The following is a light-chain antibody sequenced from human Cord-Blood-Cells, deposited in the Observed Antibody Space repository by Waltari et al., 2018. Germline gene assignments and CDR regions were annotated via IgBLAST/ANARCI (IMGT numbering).Light chain of an antibody. Sequence: QSVLTHPPSASATPGQRVTIPCSGTSPNIGRNHAYGYLQLPGTAPKLLIYRNNQRPSGVPDRFSGSKSGTSASLAISGLRSEDEADYYCAAWDDSLSGPVFGGGTKLTVL. CDR1: SPNIGRNH. V-gene: IGLV1-47*01. CDR3: AAWDDSLSGPV. CDR2: RNN. J-gene: IGLJ3*02.